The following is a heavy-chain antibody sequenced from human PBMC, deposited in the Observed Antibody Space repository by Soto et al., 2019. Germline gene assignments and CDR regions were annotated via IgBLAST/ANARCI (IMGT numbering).Heavy chain of an antibody. CDR3: ARDPLYGDYLPFDY. J-gene: IGHJ4*02. Sequence: ASVKVSCKASGYTFTSYAMHWVRQAPGQRLEWMGWINAGNGNTKYSQKFQGRVTITRDTSASTAYMELSSLRSEDTAVYYCARDPLYGDYLPFDYWGQGTLVTVSS. D-gene: IGHD4-17*01. CDR2: INAGNGNT. V-gene: IGHV1-3*01. CDR1: GYTFTSYA.